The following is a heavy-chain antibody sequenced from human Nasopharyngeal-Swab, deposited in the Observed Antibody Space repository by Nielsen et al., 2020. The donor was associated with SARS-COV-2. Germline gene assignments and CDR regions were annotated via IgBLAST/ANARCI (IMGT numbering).Heavy chain of an antibody. Sequence: VRQMPGKGLEWVSSISSTGSYIYYADSLKGRFTISRDNAKNSLFLQLNSLRAEDTAVYYCARGASGSHEHDSWGQGTLVTVSS. J-gene: IGHJ4*02. D-gene: IGHD1-26*01. CDR2: ISSTGSYI. V-gene: IGHV3-21*01. CDR3: ARGASGSHEHDS.